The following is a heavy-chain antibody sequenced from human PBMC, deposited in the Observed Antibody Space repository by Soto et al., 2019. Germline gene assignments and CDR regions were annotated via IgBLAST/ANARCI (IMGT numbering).Heavy chain of an antibody. D-gene: IGHD3-10*01. Sequence: ASVKVSCKASGYTFTSYGISWVRQAPGQGLEWMGWISAYNGNTNYAQKLQGRVTMTTDTSTSTAYMELRSLRSDDTAVYYCASGGSGSYYNVLWWAFDIWGQGTMVTVSS. CDR2: ISAYNGNT. V-gene: IGHV1-18*01. J-gene: IGHJ3*02. CDR1: GYTFTSYG. CDR3: ASGGSGSYYNVLWWAFDI.